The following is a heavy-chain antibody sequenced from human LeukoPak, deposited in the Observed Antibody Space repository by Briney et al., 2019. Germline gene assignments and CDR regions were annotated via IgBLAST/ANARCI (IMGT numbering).Heavy chain of an antibody. CDR2: IYYSGST. Sequence: SETLSLTCTVSGGSISSSSYYWGWTRQPPGKGLEWIGRIYYSGSTYYTPSLKSRVTISVDTSKNQFSLKLSSVTAADTAVYYCARLVAYGNYEGYFDYWGQGTLVTVSS. CDR3: ARLVAYGNYEGYFDY. CDR1: GGSISSSSYY. V-gene: IGHV4-39*01. D-gene: IGHD4-11*01. J-gene: IGHJ4*02.